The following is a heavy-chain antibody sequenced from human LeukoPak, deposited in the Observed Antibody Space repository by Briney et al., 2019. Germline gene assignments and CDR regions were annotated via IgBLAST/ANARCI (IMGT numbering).Heavy chain of an antibody. CDR3: ARDSRDGYNYDAFDI. D-gene: IGHD5-24*01. J-gene: IGHJ3*02. Sequence: PSETLSLTCTVSGGSISSYYWSWIRQPPGKGLEWIGYIYYSGSTNYNPSLKSRVTISVDTSKNQFSLKLSSVTAADTAVYYCARDSRDGYNYDAFDIWGQGTMVTVSS. CDR1: GGSISSYY. V-gene: IGHV4-59*01. CDR2: IYYSGST.